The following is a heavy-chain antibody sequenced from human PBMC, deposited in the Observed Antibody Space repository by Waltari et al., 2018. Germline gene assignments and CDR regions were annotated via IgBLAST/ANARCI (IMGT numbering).Heavy chain of an antibody. V-gene: IGHV3-30*02. J-gene: IGHJ3*02. D-gene: IGHD3-10*01. CDR1: GFTFSTYG. CDR3: AKRGDISSHGAFDI. CDR2: IRNDGSDK. Sequence: QVQLVESGGGVVQPGGSLRLSCAASGFTFSTYGMHWVRQTPGKGLEWVTFIRNDGSDKDYADSVKGRFTVSRDNSKNTLYLQMSNLRAEDTAVYYCAKRGDISSHGAFDIWGQWTMVTVSS.